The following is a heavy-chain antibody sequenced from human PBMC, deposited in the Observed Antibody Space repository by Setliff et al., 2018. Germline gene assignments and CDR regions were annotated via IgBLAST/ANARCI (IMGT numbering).Heavy chain of an antibody. D-gene: IGHD5-12*01. J-gene: IGHJ3*02. CDR1: GFTFERNG. CDR2: TNWEGKTT. Sequence: PGGSLRLSCAASGFTFERNGMDWVRQAQGKGLEWVSTTNWEGKTTAYADSVKGRFTISRDNANRFLYLHMNSLRADDTALYYCTRFGRDDIGIWGQGTMVTVSS. V-gene: IGHV3-20*04. CDR3: TRFGRDDIGI.